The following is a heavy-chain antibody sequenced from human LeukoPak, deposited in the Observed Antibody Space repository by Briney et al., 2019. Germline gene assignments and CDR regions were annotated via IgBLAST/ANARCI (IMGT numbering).Heavy chain of an antibody. D-gene: IGHD6-13*01. V-gene: IGHV4-59*01. J-gene: IGHJ3*02. CDR3: ARDLGSSWYDAFGI. Sequence: PSETLSLTCTVSGGSISSYYWSWIRQPPGKGLEWIGYIYYSGSTNYNPSLKSRVTISVDTSKNQFSLKLSSVTAADTAVYYCARDLGSSWYDAFGIWGQGTMVTVSS. CDR1: GGSISSYY. CDR2: IYYSGST.